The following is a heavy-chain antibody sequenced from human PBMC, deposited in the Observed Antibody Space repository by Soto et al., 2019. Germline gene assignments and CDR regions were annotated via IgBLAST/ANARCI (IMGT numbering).Heavy chain of an antibody. J-gene: IGHJ4*02. Sequence: QGQLQESGPGLVKPSGTLSLTCAVSGDSISSDKWWSWVRQPPGKGLEWLGEIHHSGRTNYNPSLKIRVTIFVEKSKSQVSLELSSMTAADTAVYYCARGGDWQFDSWGQGTLVTVSS. D-gene: IGHD2-21*02. CDR2: IHHSGRT. CDR1: GDSISSDKW. V-gene: IGHV4-4*02. CDR3: ARGGDWQFDS.